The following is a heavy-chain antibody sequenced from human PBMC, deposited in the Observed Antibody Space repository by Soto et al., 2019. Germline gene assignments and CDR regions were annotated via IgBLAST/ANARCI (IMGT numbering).Heavy chain of an antibody. CDR1: GGTFSSYA. D-gene: IGHD4-4*01. J-gene: IGHJ5*02. V-gene: IGHV1-69*06. CDR2: IIPIFGTA. CDR3: ARSKTPLMTTVTTGFDP. Sequence: VASVKVSCKASGGTFSSYAISWVRQAPGQGLEWMGGIIPIFGTANYAQKFQGRVTITADKSTSTAYMELSSLRSEDTAVYYCARSKTPLMTTVTTGFDPWGQGTLVTVSS.